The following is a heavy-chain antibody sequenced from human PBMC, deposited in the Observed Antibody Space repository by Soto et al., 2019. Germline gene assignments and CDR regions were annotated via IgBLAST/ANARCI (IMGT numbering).Heavy chain of an antibody. V-gene: IGHV3-23*01. D-gene: IGHD3-3*01. CDR2: ISGSGGST. CDR1: GFTFSSYA. J-gene: IGHJ4*02. CDR3: AKDRRPTTIFGVVIIRNYFDY. Sequence: GGSLRLSCAASGFTFSSYAMSWVRQAPGKGLEWVSAISGSGGSTYYADSVKGRFTISRDNSKNTLYLQMNSLRAEDTAVYYCAKDRRPTTIFGVVIIRNYFDYWGQGTLVTVSS.